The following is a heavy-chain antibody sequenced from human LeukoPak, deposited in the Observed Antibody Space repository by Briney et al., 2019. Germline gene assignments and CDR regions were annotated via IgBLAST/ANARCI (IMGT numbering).Heavy chain of an antibody. CDR3: TSIFDHY. Sequence: GGSLRLSCEASGFTFSNYYMHWVRQGPGKGLVWVSRISNDGTTTAYADSVKGRFTTSRDNAKNTLYLQMSSLRAEDTAVYYCTSIFDHYWGQGTLVTVSS. CDR2: ISNDGTTT. V-gene: IGHV3-74*01. J-gene: IGHJ4*02. D-gene: IGHD3-3*01. CDR1: GFTFSNYY.